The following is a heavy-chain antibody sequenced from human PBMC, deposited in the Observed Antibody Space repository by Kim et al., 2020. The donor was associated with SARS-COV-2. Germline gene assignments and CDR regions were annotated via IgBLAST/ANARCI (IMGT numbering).Heavy chain of an antibody. Sequence: GGSLRLSCAASGFTVSSNYMSWVRQAPGKGLEWVSVIYSGGSTYYADSVKGRFTISRDTSKNTLYLQMNSLRAEDTAVYYCARAYGDYYFDYWGQGTLVTVSS. CDR3: ARAYGDYYFDY. J-gene: IGHJ4*02. V-gene: IGHV3-53*01. CDR1: GFTVSSNY. CDR2: IYSGGST. D-gene: IGHD4-17*01.